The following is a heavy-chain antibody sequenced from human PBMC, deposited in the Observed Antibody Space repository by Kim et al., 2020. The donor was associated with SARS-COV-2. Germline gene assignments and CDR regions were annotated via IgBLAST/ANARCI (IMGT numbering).Heavy chain of an antibody. CDR2: VYSSGIA. J-gene: IGHJ4*02. V-gene: IGHV4-4*07. Sequence: SETLSLTCTVSHGSINNNFWSWIRQPAGQGLEWIGRVYSSGIADYNPSLKSRVIMSLDTSKNQFSLRLNYVPAADSAVYYCARGPAQGAPLDYWGQGTLVTVSS. CDR1: HGSINNNF. CDR3: ARGPAQGAPLDY.